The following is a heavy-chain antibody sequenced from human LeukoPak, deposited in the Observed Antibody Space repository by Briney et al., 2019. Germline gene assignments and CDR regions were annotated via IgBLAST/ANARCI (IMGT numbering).Heavy chain of an antibody. V-gene: IGHV4-59*12. CDR2: IYYSGST. J-gene: IGHJ6*03. D-gene: IGHD6-13*01. CDR3: ARGPSSWYYYFYMDV. Sequence: SETLSLTCTVSGGSISSYYWSWIRQPPGKGLEWIGYIYYSGSTNYNPSLKSRVTISVDTSKNQFSLKLSSVTAADTAVYYCARGPSSWYYYFYMDVWGKGTTVTVSS. CDR1: GGSISSYY.